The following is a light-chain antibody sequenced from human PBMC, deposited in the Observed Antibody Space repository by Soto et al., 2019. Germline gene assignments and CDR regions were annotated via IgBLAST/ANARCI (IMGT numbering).Light chain of an antibody. CDR3: QQYGSSPWT. CDR2: DAS. V-gene: IGKV3-20*01. Sequence: EIVMTPSPATLSLSPGERATLSCRASQSVSSYLAWYQQKPGQAPRLLIYDASNRATGIPDRFSGSGSGTDFTLTISRLEPEDFAVDYCQQYGSSPWTFGQGTKVDIK. J-gene: IGKJ1*01. CDR1: QSVSSY.